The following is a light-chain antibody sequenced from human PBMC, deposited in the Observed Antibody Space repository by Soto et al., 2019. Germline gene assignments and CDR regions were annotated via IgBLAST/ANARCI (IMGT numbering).Light chain of an antibody. V-gene: IGKV3-20*01. J-gene: IGKJ4*01. CDR2: GAS. CDR1: QSVTNNY. Sequence: EIVLTQSPGTLSLSPGERATLSCRASQSVTNNYLAWYQQKPGQAPRLLIYGASNRATGIPDRFSGSGSGTDFTLTISSLQPEDVATYYCQYLNSSPLTCGGGTKGDIK. CDR3: QYLNSSPLT.